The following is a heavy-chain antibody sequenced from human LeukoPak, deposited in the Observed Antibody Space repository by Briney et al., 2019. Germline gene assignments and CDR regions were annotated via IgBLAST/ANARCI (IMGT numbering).Heavy chain of an antibody. D-gene: IGHD3-3*01. J-gene: IGHJ6*03. CDR2: ISGSGGST. V-gene: IGHV3-23*01. CDR3: AKCHRGHDFWSGYYSYHYYYYMDV. Sequence: GGSLRLSCAASGFTFSSYAMSWVRQAPGKGLEWVSAISGSGGSTYYADSVKGRFTISRDNSKNTLYLQMNSLRAEDTAVYYCAKCHRGHDFWSGYYSYHYYYYMDVWGKGTTVTVSS. CDR1: GFTFSSYA.